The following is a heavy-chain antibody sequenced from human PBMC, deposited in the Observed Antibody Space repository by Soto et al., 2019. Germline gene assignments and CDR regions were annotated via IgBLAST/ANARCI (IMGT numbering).Heavy chain of an antibody. V-gene: IGHV3-23*01. CDR3: AKLTTVTTSTDY. Sequence: GSLRLSCAASGFTFSSYAMSWVRQAPGKGLEWVSAISGSGGSTYYADSVKGRFTISRDNSKNTLYLQMNSLRAEDTAVYYCAKLTTVTTSTDYWGQGTLVTVSS. J-gene: IGHJ4*02. D-gene: IGHD4-17*01. CDR2: ISGSGGST. CDR1: GFTFSSYA.